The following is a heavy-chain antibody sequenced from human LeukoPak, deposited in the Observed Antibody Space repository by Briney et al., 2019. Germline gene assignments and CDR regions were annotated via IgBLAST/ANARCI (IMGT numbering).Heavy chain of an antibody. J-gene: IGHJ4*02. D-gene: IGHD6-13*01. CDR1: DGSISSYY. CDR2: MSYSGCT. CDR3: ARHWVSGGAFDY. Sequence: PSETLSLTCTVSDGSISSYYWSWIRQPPGKGLEWIGYMSYSGCTNYNPSLKSRVTISVDTSKNQFSLKLSSVTAADTAVYYCARHWVSGGAFDYWGQGTLVTVSS. V-gene: IGHV4-59*08.